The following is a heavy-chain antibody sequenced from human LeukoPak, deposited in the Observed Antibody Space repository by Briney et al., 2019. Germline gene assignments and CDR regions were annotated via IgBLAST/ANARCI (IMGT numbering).Heavy chain of an antibody. CDR2: VRQDGNEK. V-gene: IGHV3-7*05. D-gene: IGHD3-16*02. J-gene: IGHJ4*02. CDR1: GFTFSNYW. CDR3: ARDYVWGSDRYTDY. Sequence: GGSLRLSCAASGFTFSNYWMSWVRQAPGRGLEWVANVRQDGNEKYYVDSVKGRFIISRDNAKNSLYLQMNSLRAEDTAVYYCARDYVWGSDRYTDYWGQGTLVTVSS.